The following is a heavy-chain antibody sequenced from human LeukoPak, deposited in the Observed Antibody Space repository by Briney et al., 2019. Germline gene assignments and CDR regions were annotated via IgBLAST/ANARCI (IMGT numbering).Heavy chain of an antibody. CDR2: IYYSGST. J-gene: IGHJ5*02. CDR3: ARLVVGALANWFDP. D-gene: IGHD1-26*01. Sequence: PSETLSLTCTVSGGSITSYYWSWIRQPPGKGLEWIGYIYYSGSTNYNPSLKSRVTISVDRSKNQFSLKLSSVTAADTAVYYCARLVVGALANWFDPWGQGTLVSVSS. V-gene: IGHV4-59*08. CDR1: GGSITSYY.